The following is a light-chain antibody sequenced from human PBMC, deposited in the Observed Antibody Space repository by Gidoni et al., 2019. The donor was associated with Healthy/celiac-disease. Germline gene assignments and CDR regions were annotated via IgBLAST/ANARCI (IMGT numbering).Light chain of an antibody. CDR1: QSVSSSY. J-gene: IGKJ1*01. CDR2: GAS. CDR3: QKYGSRRT. Sequence: EIVLTQSPGTLSLTPGERATLSCRASQSVSSSYLAWYQQKPGPAPRLLIYGASSRATGIPDRFSGSGSGTDFTLTISRLETEDFAVYYCQKYGSRRTFGQGTKVEIK. V-gene: IGKV3-20*01.